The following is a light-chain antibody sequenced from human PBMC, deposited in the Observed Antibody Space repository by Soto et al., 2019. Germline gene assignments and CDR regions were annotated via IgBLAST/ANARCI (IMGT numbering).Light chain of an antibody. V-gene: IGKV1-5*01. Sequence: DIQMTQSPSTLSASVGDRVTITCRASQSISSWLAWYQQKPGKAPKLLIYAPSSLESGVPSRFSGSGSGTEFALSISSLQTDDFATYYCQQYNSYTWTFGQGTKVEIK. CDR3: QQYNSYTWT. J-gene: IGKJ1*01. CDR2: APS. CDR1: QSISSW.